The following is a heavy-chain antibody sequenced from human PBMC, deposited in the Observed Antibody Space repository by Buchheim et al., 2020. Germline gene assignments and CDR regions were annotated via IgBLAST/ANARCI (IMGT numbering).Heavy chain of an antibody. D-gene: IGHD3-3*01. J-gene: IGHJ4*02. CDR3: ARDNWGEFWSGYPH. Sequence: QVRLQESGPGLVKPSETLSLTCTVSGGSISGYFWSWIRQPPGKGLEWIGYIYYSGSTNYNPSLRSRVTISVDTSKNQFSLKLTSVTAADSGIYYCARDNWGEFWSGYPHWGQGAL. CDR2: IYYSGST. CDR1: GGSISGYF. V-gene: IGHV4-59*01.